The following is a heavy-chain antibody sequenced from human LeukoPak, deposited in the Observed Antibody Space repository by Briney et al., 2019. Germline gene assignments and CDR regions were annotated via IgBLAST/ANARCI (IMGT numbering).Heavy chain of an antibody. CDR3: ARGNFYSGSGSSPLDY. CDR1: GFTFNSYW. V-gene: IGHV3-74*01. Sequence: GRSLRLSCAASGFTFNSYWMHWVRQTPGKGLVWVSRINRDGSNTNYVDSVKGRFTISRDNAKNTLFLQMDSLRVEDTAVYYCARGNFYSGSGSSPLDYWGQGTLVTVSS. CDR2: INRDGSNT. D-gene: IGHD3-10*01. J-gene: IGHJ4*02.